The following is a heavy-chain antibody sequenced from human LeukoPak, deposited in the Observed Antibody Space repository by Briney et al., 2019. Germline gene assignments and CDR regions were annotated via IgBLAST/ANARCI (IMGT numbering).Heavy chain of an antibody. V-gene: IGHV4-59*01. CDR1: GGSTSSYY. J-gene: IGHJ4*02. CDR3: ARGVPEYYDFWSGYFYYFDY. D-gene: IGHD3-3*01. CDR2: IYYSGST. Sequence: NPSETLSLTCTVSGGSTSSYYWSWIRQPPGKGLEWIGYIYYSGSTNYNPSLKSRVTISVDTSKNQFSLKLTSVTAADTAVYYCARGVPEYYDFWSGYFYYFDYWGQGTLVTVSS.